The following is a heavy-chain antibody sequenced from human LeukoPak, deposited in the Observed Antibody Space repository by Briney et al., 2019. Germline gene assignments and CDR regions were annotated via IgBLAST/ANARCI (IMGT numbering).Heavy chain of an antibody. CDR2: IRYDGTNK. CDR1: GFTFSSYG. CDR3: AKARHDSSGYYSFFNY. J-gene: IGHJ4*02. Sequence: GGSLRLSSAASGFTFSSYGMHWVRQAPGKGLEWVAFIRYDGTNKYYADSVKGRFTISRDNSKNTLYLQMNSLGAEDTAVYYCAKARHDSSGYYSFFNYWGQGTLVTVSS. D-gene: IGHD3-22*01. V-gene: IGHV3-30*02.